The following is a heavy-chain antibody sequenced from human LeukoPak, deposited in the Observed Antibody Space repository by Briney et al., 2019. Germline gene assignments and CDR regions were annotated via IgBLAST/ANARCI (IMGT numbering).Heavy chain of an antibody. CDR3: AREEEMATNTDY. Sequence: PSGGSLRLSCAASGITFSSYWMHWVRQAPGKGLVWVSRINSDGSSTSYADSVKGRFTISRDNAKNTLYLQMNSLRDEDTAVYYCAREEEMATNTDYWGQGTLVTVSS. J-gene: IGHJ4*02. CDR2: INSDGSST. V-gene: IGHV3-74*01. CDR1: GITFSSYW. D-gene: IGHD5-24*01.